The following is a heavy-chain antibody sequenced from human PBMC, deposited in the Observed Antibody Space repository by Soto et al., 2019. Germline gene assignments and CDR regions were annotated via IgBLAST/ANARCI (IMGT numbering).Heavy chain of an antibody. CDR1: GFSLSTTAVG. J-gene: IGHJ4*02. Sequence: QITLKESGPTLVKPTQTLTLTCTFSGFSLSTTAVGVGWIRQPPGKALEWVALIYWDDDKRYSPSLKSRLTINKDTSKNQVVLTMTIMDPVDTPASPGAHIDYDWDLGSFDYWGQGTLVTVSS. D-gene: IGHD4-17*01. CDR3: AHIDYDWDLGSFDY. CDR2: IYWDDDK. V-gene: IGHV2-5*02.